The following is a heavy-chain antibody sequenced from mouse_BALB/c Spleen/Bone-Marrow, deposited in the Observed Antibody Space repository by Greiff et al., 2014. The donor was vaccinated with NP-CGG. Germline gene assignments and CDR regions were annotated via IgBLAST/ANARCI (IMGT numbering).Heavy chain of an antibody. CDR2: ISSGGSYT. Sequence: EVQVVESGGGLVKPGGSLKLSCAASGFTFSSYAMSWVRQTPEKRLEWVAAISSGGSYTYYPDSVKGRFTISRDNAKNTLYLQMSSLRSEDTAMYYCARLRDGYSPSAYWGQGTLVTVSA. CDR1: GFTFSSYA. V-gene: IGHV5-9-3*01. D-gene: IGHD2-3*01. J-gene: IGHJ3*01. CDR3: ARLRDGYSPSAY.